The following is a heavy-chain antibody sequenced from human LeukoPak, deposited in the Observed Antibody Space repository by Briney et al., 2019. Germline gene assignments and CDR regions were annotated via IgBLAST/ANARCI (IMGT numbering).Heavy chain of an antibody. CDR3: ARGSYSGYDLSITHFDY. V-gene: IGHV4-30-4*08. CDR2: IYYSGST. Sequence: SQXLSLTCTVSGGSISSGDYYWRWLRQPPGTGLEWIGYIYYSGSTYYNPSLKSRVTISVDTSKNQSSLKLSSVTAADTAVYYCARGSYSGYDLSITHFDYWGQGTLVTVSS. J-gene: IGHJ4*02. D-gene: IGHD5-12*01. CDR1: GGSISSGDYY.